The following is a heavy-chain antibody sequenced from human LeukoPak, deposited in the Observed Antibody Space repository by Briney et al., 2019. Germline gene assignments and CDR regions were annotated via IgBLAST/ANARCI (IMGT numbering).Heavy chain of an antibody. J-gene: IGHJ3*02. CDR2: IIPIFGTA. Sequence: SVKVSCKASGGTFSSYAISWVRQAPGQGPEWTGGIIPIFGTANYAQKFQGRVTITADESTTTAYMELSSLRSEDTAVYYCARHPYYYYSSAYLRHDAFDIWGQGTMVTVSS. D-gene: IGHD3-22*01. CDR3: ARHPYYYYSSAYLRHDAFDI. V-gene: IGHV1-69*01. CDR1: GGTFSSYA.